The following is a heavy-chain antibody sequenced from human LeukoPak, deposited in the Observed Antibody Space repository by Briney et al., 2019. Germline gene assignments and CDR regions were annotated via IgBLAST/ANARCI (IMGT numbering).Heavy chain of an antibody. CDR2: IKEDGSEQ. CDR3: ARDSAGNDY. D-gene: IGHD6-13*01. CDR1: GFTFSTYW. V-gene: IGHV3-7*01. Sequence: GGSLRLSCAASGFTFSTYWMSWVRQAPGKGLEWVANIKEDGSEQYYVDSLEGRFTISRDNAQNSLYLQMSSLRAEDTAMYYCARDSAGNDYWGQGTLVTVSS. J-gene: IGHJ4*02.